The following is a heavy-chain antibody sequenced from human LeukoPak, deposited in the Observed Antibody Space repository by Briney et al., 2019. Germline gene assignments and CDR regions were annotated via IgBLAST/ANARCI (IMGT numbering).Heavy chain of an antibody. CDR3: TSSYYGRGDY. CDR1: GLTVKSNY. V-gene: IGHV3-53*01. Sequence: GGSLRLSCGDSGLTVKSNYMSWVRQAPGKGLEWVSVIYLSGSTYYADSVKGRFAISRDNSKNILYLQMNSLRSEDTAIYYCTSSYYGRGDYWGQGTLVTVSS. D-gene: IGHD3-22*01. J-gene: IGHJ4*02. CDR2: IYLSGST.